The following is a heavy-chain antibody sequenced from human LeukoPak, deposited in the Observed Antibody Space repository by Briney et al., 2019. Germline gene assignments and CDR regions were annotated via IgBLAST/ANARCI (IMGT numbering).Heavy chain of an antibody. CDR2: IASETYGGTA. CDR3: TRDQTPYY. V-gene: IGHV3-49*04. Sequence: GGSLRLSCTASGFTFGDYTMSWVRQAPGKGLEWVGFIASETYGGTAEYAASVKGRFTISRDDSKSIAYLQMNSLKTEDTAVYYCTRDQTPYYWGQGTLVTVSS. J-gene: IGHJ4*02. CDR1: GFTFGDYT.